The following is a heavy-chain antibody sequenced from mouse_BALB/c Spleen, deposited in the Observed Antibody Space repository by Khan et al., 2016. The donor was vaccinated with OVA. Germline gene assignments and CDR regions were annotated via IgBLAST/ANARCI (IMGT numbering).Heavy chain of an antibody. J-gene: IGHJ2*01. CDR1: GYTFTSYW. CDR2: IYPGDGDT. D-gene: IGHD2-14*01. Sequence: QVQLQQSGAELARHGASVKLSCKASGYTFTSYWMQWVKQRTGPGLDWIGTIYPGDGDTRYTQKFKGKATLTADKSSSTAYMRLSSLASEYAAGCACSSYRYDSLDYGGEGSTRAGSS. CDR3: SSYRYDSLDY. V-gene: IGHV1-87*01.